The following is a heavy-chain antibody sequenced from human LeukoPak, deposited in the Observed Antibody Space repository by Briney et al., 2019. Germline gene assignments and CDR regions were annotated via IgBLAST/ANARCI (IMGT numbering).Heavy chain of an antibody. CDR3: ARDIITMVRGVIRDAFDI. CDR1: GYTFTSYY. V-gene: IGHV1-46*01. J-gene: IGHJ3*02. D-gene: IGHD3-10*01. CDR2: INPSGGST. Sequence: ASVKVSCKASGYTFTSYYMHWVRQAPGQGLEWMGLINPSGGSTSYAQKFQGRVTMTRDTSTSTVYMELSSLRSEDTAVYYCARDIITMVRGVIRDAFDIWGQGTMVTVSS.